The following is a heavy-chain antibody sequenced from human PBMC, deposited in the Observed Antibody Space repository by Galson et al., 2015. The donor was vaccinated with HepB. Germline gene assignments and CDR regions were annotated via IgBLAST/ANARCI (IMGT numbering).Heavy chain of an antibody. V-gene: IGHV3-15*01. D-gene: IGHD4-17*01. CDR1: GFTFSNAW. Sequence: SLRLSCAASGFTFSNAWMSWVRQAPGKGLEWVGRIKSKTDGGTTDYAAPVKGRFTISRDDSKNTLYLQMNSLKTEDTAVYYCTTAPDSYDYGAQMGEDYYYGMDVWGQGTTVTVSS. CDR2: IKSKTDGGTT. CDR3: TTAPDSYDYGAQMGEDYYYGMDV. J-gene: IGHJ6*02.